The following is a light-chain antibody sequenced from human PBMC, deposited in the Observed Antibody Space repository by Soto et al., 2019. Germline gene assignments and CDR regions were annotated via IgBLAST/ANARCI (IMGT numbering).Light chain of an antibody. V-gene: IGLV2-14*01. CDR2: DVS. J-gene: IGLJ3*02. CDR3: SSYTSSSAVV. Sequence: QSALTQPASVSGSPGQSITISCTGTSSEVGGYNYVSWYQQYPGKAPKLMIYDVSNRPSGVSNRFSGSKSGNTASLTISGLQAEDEADYYCSSYTSSSAVVFGGGTKVTVL. CDR1: SSEVGGYNY.